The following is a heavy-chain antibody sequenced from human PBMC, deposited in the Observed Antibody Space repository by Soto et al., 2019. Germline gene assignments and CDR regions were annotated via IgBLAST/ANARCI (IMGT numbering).Heavy chain of an antibody. CDR1: GFTSSSYA. J-gene: IGHJ4*02. CDR2: ISGSGGST. CDR3: AKLYYSSHAYYFDY. Sequence: GGSLRLSCASSGFTSSSYAMSWVRQAPGKGLEWVSAISGSGGSTYYADSVKGRFTISRDNSKNTLYLQMNSLRAEDTAVYYCAKLYYSSHAYYFDYWGQGTLVTVSS. D-gene: IGHD6-13*01. V-gene: IGHV3-23*01.